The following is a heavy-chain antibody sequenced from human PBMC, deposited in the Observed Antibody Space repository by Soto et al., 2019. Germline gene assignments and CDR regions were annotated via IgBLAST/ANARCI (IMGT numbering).Heavy chain of an antibody. Sequence: GGSLRLSCAASGFTFSSYSMNWVRQAPGKGLEWVSSISSSSSYIYYADSVKGRFTISRDNAKNSLYLQMNSLRAEDTAVYYCARGVVVPAASPLYYYYGMDVWGQGTTVTVSS. D-gene: IGHD2-2*01. V-gene: IGHV3-21*01. CDR1: GFTFSSYS. J-gene: IGHJ6*02. CDR3: ARGVVVPAASPLYYYYGMDV. CDR2: ISSSSSYI.